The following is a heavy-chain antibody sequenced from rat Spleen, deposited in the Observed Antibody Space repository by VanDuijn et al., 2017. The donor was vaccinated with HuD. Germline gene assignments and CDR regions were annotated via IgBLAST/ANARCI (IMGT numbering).Heavy chain of an antibody. V-gene: IGHV2-1*01. J-gene: IGHJ3*01. CDR3: TRSYGGYTSNWFAY. Sequence: QVQLKESGPGLVQSSQTLSLSCTVSGFSLISHSVHWVRQPPGKGLEWMGVIWGDGSTKYNSALKSRLSISRDTSKSQVFLKMNSLQTDDTAIYFCTRSYGGYTSNWFAYWGQGTLVTVSS. D-gene: IGHD1-11*01. CDR1: GFSLISHS. CDR2: IWGDGST.